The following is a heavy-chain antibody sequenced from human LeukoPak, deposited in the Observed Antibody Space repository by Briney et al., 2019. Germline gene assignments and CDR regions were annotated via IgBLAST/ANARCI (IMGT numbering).Heavy chain of an antibody. J-gene: IGHJ3*02. CDR2: ISAYNGNT. D-gene: IGHD4-17*01. V-gene: IGHV1-18*01. CDR3: ARPLVDYGAKGAFDI. Sequence: ASVKVSCKASGGTFSSYAISWVRQAPGQGLEWMGWISAYNGNTNYAQKLQGRVTMTTDTSTSTAYMELRSLRSDDTAVYYCARPLVDYGAKGAFDIWGQGTMVTVSS. CDR1: GGTFSSYA.